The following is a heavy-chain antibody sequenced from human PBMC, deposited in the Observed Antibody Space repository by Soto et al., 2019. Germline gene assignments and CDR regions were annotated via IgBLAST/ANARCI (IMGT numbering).Heavy chain of an antibody. J-gene: IGHJ4*02. CDR2: INSDGSTT. CDR3: ARGYMER. D-gene: IGHD1-1*01. Sequence: EVQLVEAGGGLVQPGGSLRLSCAASGFTFSNHWMHWVRQAPGKGPVWVSRINSDGSTTSYADSVKGRFTISRDNAKKSLNLQMNSLRAEDTAMYYCARGYMERRGQGTLVGVSS. CDR1: GFTFSNHW. V-gene: IGHV3-74*01.